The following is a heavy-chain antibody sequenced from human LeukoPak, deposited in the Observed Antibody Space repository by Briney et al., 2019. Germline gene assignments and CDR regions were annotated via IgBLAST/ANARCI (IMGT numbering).Heavy chain of an antibody. V-gene: IGHV3-7*04. CDR2: IRQDGSET. D-gene: IGHD2-15*01. J-gene: IGHJ4*02. CDR3: VRGCGRASCPYYFDL. Sequence: PGGSLRLSCAASGFTFSTYWMSWVRQAPEMGLEWVATIRQDGSETHHVDSVKGRFSISRDNAMTSLYLQMDSLRVEDTAVYYCVRGCGRASCPYYFDLWGQGTLVTVS. CDR1: GFTFSTYW.